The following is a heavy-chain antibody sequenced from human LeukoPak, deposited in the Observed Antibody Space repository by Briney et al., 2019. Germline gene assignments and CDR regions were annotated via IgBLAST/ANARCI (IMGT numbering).Heavy chain of an antibody. Sequence: PSETLSLTCAVYGGSFSGYYWSWIRQPPGKGLEWIGEINHSGSTNYNPSLKSRVTMSVDTSKNQFSLKLSSVTAADTAVYYCARSPLLWFGELLYYFDYWGQGTLVTVSS. J-gene: IGHJ4*02. CDR1: GGSFSGYY. D-gene: IGHD3-10*01. V-gene: IGHV4-34*01. CDR2: INHSGST. CDR3: ARSPLLWFGELLYYFDY.